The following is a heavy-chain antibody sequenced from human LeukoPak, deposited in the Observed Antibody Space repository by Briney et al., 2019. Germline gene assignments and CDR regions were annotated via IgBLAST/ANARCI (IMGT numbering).Heavy chain of an antibody. CDR1: GFTVSINS. V-gene: IGHV3-53*01. Sequence: GGSLRLSCTVSGFTVSINSMSWVRQAPGKGLEWVSFIYSGGNTHYSDSVKGRFTISRDNSRNTLSLQMNSLRADDTAVYYCAKDRTGTTGADWFDPWGQGTLVTVSS. D-gene: IGHD1-1*01. J-gene: IGHJ5*02. CDR2: IYSGGNT. CDR3: AKDRTGTTGADWFDP.